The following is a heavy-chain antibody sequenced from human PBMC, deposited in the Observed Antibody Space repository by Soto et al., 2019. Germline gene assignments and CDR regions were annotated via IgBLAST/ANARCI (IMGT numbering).Heavy chain of an antibody. V-gene: IGHV3-74*01. J-gene: IGHJ4*02. Sequence: PGGSLRLSCAASGFTFGSYWMHWVRQAPGKGLVWVSRINRDGSDTDYADSVKGRFTISRDNAKNTLYLQLNSLSAEDTAVYYCGRGGSDSPMAPGYWGQGTLVTVSS. CDR1: GFTFGSYW. CDR3: GRGGSDSPMAPGY. CDR2: INRDGSDT. D-gene: IGHD5-18*01.